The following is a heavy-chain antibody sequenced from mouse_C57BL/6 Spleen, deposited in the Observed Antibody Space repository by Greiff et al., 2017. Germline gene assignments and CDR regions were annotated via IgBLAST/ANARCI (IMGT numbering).Heavy chain of an antibody. CDR2: INPSSGYT. CDR3: ARDYYSYAMDY. Sequence: QVQLKQSGAELAKPGASVKLSCKASGYTFTSYWMHWVKQRPGQGLEWIGYINPSSGYTKYNQKFKDKATLTADKSSSTAYMQLSSLTYEESAVYYCARDYYSYAMDYWGQGTSVTVSS. CDR1: GYTFTSYW. J-gene: IGHJ4*01. D-gene: IGHD1-1*01. V-gene: IGHV1-7*01.